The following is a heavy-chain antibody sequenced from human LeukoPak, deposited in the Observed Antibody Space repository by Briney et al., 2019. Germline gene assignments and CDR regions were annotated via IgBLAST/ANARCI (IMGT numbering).Heavy chain of an antibody. CDR1: GFTFSSYG. Sequence: GGSLRLSCAASGFTFSSYGMHWVRQAPGKGLEWVSVIYSGGSTYYADSVKGRFTISRDNSKNTLYLQMNSLRAEDTAVYYCARDSIIAAAGFDYWGQGTLVTVSS. V-gene: IGHV3-66*01. D-gene: IGHD6-13*01. CDR2: IYSGGST. CDR3: ARDSIIAAAGFDY. J-gene: IGHJ4*02.